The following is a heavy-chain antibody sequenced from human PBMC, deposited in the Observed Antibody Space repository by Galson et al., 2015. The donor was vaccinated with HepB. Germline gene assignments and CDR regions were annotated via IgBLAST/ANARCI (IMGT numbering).Heavy chain of an antibody. J-gene: IGHJ4*02. CDR3: ARVLLGQADY. CDR1: GGSISSSNW. CDR2: IYHSGST. Sequence: SETLSLTCAVSGGSISSSNWWRWGRQPPGKGLEWIGEIYHSGSTNYNPSLKSLVTISVAKSKNQFSLKLSSVTAAATAVYYCARVLLGQADYWGQGTLVTVSS. V-gene: IGHV4-4*02.